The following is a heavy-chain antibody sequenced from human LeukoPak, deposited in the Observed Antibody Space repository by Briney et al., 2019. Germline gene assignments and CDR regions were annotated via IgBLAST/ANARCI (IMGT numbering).Heavy chain of an antibody. CDR2: ISYSGSTI. J-gene: IGHJ4*02. D-gene: IGHD6-6*01. V-gene: IGHV3-11*01. CDR1: GFTSSDYY. CDR3: AREHSSSWGYKFDY. Sequence: GGSLRLSCAASGFTSSDYYMSWIRQSPGKGLEWISHISYSGSTIYYADSVKGRFTISRDNAMNSLSLQINSLRAEDTAVYYCAREHSSSWGYKFDYWGQGTLVTVSS.